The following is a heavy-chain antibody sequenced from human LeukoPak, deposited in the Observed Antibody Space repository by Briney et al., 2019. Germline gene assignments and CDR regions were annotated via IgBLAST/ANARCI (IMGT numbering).Heavy chain of an antibody. J-gene: IGHJ6*02. D-gene: IGHD3-22*01. CDR2: IIPIFGTA. CDR3: ARKGYYDSSGYLLYYYYYGMDV. CDR1: GGTFSSYA. V-gene: IGHV1-69*13. Sequence: ASVKVSCKASGGTFSSYAISWVRQAPGQGLEWMGGIIPIFGTANYAQKFQGRVTITADESTSTAYMELSSLRSEDTAVYYCARKGYYDSSGYLLYYYYYGMDVWGQGTTVTVSS.